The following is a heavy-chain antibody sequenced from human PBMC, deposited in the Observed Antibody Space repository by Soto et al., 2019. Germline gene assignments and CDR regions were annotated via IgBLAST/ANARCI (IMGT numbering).Heavy chain of an antibody. CDR1: GGSISSGGYY. CDR2: IYYSGST. D-gene: IGHD2-2*01. J-gene: IGHJ6*03. V-gene: IGHV4-31*03. Sequence: QVQLQESGPGLVKPSQTLSLTCTVSGGSISSGGYYWSWIRQHPGKGLEWIGYIYYSGSTYYNPSLKSRVTISVDTSKNQFSLKLSSVTAADTAVYYCARESIVVVPAAPSLGYYYYYMDVWGKGTTVTVSS. CDR3: ARESIVVVPAAPSLGYYYYYMDV.